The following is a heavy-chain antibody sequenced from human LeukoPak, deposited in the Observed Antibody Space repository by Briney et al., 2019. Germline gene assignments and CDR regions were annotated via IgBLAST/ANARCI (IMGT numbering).Heavy chain of an antibody. CDR1: GGSISSYY. J-gene: IGHJ4*02. CDR2: IYYSGST. CDR3: PRTTGIAAAHDY. D-gene: IGHD6-13*01. V-gene: IGHV4-59*01. Sequence: SVTLSLTCTVSGGSISSYYWSWIRQPPGKGLEWIGYIYYSGSTNYNPSLKSRVTISVDTSKNQFSLKLSSVTAADTAVYYCPRTTGIAAAHDYWGQGTLVTVSS.